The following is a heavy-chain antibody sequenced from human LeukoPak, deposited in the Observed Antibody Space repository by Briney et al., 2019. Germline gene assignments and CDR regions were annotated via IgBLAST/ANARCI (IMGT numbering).Heavy chain of an antibody. Sequence: PGGSLRLSCAASGFTFSSYAMHWVRQAPGKGLEWVAVISYDGSNKYYADSVKGRFTISRDNSKNTLYLQMNSLRAEDTAVYYCAKDPFDDRTVGAQPYYMDVWGKGTTVTVSS. J-gene: IGHJ6*03. CDR1: GFTFSSYA. D-gene: IGHD1-26*01. CDR3: AKDPFDDRTVGAQPYYMDV. CDR2: ISYDGSNK. V-gene: IGHV3-30-3*01.